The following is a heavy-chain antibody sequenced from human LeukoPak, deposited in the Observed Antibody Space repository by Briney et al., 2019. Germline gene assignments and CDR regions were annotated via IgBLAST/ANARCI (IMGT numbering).Heavy chain of an antibody. D-gene: IGHD2-2*01. V-gene: IGHV3-11*01. CDR2: ISSSGSTI. CDR3: ARVRGYCSSTSTCDDY. Sequence: GGSLRLSCAASGFTFSDYYMSWIRQAPGKGLEWVSYISSSGSTIYYADSVKGRFTIPRDNAKNSLYLQMNSLRAEDTAVYYCARVRGYCSSTSTCDDYWGQGTLVTVSS. CDR1: GFTFSDYY. J-gene: IGHJ4*02.